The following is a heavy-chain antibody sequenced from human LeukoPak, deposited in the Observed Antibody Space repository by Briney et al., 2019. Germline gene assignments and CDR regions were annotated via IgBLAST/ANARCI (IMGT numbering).Heavy chain of an antibody. V-gene: IGHV3-66*01. CDR2: IYSGGST. D-gene: IGHD3-22*01. CDR1: GFTVSSNY. J-gene: IGHJ4*02. CDR3: ARDPTSYDSSGYYHGHYFDY. Sequence: PGGSLRLSCAASGFTVSSNYMSWVRQAPGKGLEWVSVIYSGGSTYYADSVKGRFTISRDNSKNTLYLQMNSLRAEDTAVYYCARDPTSYDSSGYYHGHYFDYWGQGTLVTVSS.